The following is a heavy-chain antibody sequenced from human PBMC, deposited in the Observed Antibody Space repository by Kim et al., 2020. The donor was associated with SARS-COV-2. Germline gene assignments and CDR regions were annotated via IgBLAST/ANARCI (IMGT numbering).Heavy chain of an antibody. CDR2: INPSAGAT. J-gene: IGHJ3*02. CDR1: GYTFTNYY. V-gene: IGHV1-46*01. Sequence: ASVKVSCKASGYTFTNYYIHWVRQAPGQGLEWMGTINPSAGATTYAQIFQGRVTMTRDTSTSTVYMEMSSLRSEDTAVHYCAVGWKGGNSNAFDIWGQGTLVSVSS. D-gene: IGHD2-21*01. CDR3: AVGWKGGNSNAFDI.